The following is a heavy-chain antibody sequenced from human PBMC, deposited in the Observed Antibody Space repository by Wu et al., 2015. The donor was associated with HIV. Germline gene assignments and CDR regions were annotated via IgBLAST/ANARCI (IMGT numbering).Heavy chain of an antibody. J-gene: IGHJ4*02. CDR2: INPNSGGT. V-gene: IGHV1-2*02. D-gene: IGHD3-9*01. CDR1: RSTFTGYH. CDR3: AHSENDWLLVDY. Sequence: QVQLVQSGAEVEKPGASVKVSCKASRSTFTGYHLHWVRQAPGQGLEWMGWINPNSGGTKYAQKFQGGVTMTRDTSISTAYLELSRLKSDDTAMYYCAHSENDWLLVDYWGQGTLVTVSS.